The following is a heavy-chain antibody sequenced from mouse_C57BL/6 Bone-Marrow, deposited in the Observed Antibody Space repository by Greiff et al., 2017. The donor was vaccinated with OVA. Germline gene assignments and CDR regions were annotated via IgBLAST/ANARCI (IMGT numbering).Heavy chain of an antibody. J-gene: IGHJ1*03. Sequence: QVQLQQSGPELVKPGASVKLSCKASGYTFSSYDMNWVKQRPGKGLEWIGRIYPGDGCTNYNEKFKGKATLTVDTSSSTAYMELHSLTSEDSAVYFCARDGSSLHWYFDVWGTGTTVTVSS. CDR3: ARDGSSLHWYFDV. CDR1: GYTFSSYD. D-gene: IGHD1-1*01. CDR2: IYPGDGCT. V-gene: IGHV1-85*01.